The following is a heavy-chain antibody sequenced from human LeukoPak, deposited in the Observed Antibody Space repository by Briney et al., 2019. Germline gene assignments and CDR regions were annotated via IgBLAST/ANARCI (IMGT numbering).Heavy chain of an antibody. J-gene: IGHJ3*02. CDR2: MNPNSGNT. D-gene: IGHD2-15*01. CDR3: ARDPDPYCSGGSCYAGEDAFDI. CDR1: GYTFTSYD. V-gene: IGHV1-8*03. Sequence: GASVKVSCKASGYTFTSYDINWVRQATGQGLEWMGWMNPNSGNTGYAQKFQGRVTITRNTSISTAYMELSSLRSEDTAVYYCARDPDPYCSGGSCYAGEDAFDIWGQGTMVTVSS.